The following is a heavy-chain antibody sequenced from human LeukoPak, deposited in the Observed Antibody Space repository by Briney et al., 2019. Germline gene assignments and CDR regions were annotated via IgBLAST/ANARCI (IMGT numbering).Heavy chain of an antibody. D-gene: IGHD1-26*01. CDR3: AKLVGPADY. J-gene: IGHJ4*02. CDR1: GFTFSSYG. V-gene: IGHV3-23*01. Sequence: GGSLRLSCAASGFTFSSYGMSWVRQAPGKGLELVSSIYGSGSSTYYADSVKGRFTISRDTSKNTLYLQMNSLGVEDTAVYYCAKLVGPADYWGQGILVTVSS. CDR2: IYGSGSST.